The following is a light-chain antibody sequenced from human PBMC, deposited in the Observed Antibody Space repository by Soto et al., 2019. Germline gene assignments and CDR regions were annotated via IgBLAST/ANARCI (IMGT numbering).Light chain of an antibody. CDR1: QGISRW. Sequence: DIQMTQSPSSVSASVGDRVTITCRASQGISRWLVWYQQKAGKAPKVLIYAASSLQSGVPSRFSGSGSGTDFTLTISSLQPEDFATYYCQQTSRFPFTFGGGTKVDIK. CDR2: AAS. J-gene: IGKJ4*01. V-gene: IGKV1-12*01. CDR3: QQTSRFPFT.